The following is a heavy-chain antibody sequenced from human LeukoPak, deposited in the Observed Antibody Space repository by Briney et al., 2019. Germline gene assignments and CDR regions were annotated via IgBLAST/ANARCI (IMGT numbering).Heavy chain of an antibody. CDR3: ARVEGYYDSSGYHTGYLQH. CDR2: INHSGRT. CDR1: GGSFSGYY. D-gene: IGHD3-22*01. Sequence: SETLSLTCAVYGGSFSGYYCRSIRQPPGKGLGWIGEINHSGRTNYNPSLKSRVTISVDTSKNQFSLKLSSVTAADTAVYYCARVEGYYDSSGYHTGYLQHWGQGTLVTVSS. V-gene: IGHV4-34*01. J-gene: IGHJ1*01.